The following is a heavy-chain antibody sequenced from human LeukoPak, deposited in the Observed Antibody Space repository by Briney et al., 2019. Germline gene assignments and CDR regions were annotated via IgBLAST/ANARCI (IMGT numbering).Heavy chain of an antibody. CDR3: AKDYGALYYYDSSGGPFDY. CDR2: IKQDGSEK. J-gene: IGHJ4*02. CDR1: GFTFSSYA. V-gene: IGHV3-7*03. Sequence: GGSLRLSCAASGFTFSSYAMSWVRQAPGKGLEWVANIKQDGSEKYYVDSVKGRFTISRDNAKNSLYLQMNSLRAEDTALYYCAKDYGALYYYDSSGGPFDYWGQGTLVTVSS. D-gene: IGHD3-22*01.